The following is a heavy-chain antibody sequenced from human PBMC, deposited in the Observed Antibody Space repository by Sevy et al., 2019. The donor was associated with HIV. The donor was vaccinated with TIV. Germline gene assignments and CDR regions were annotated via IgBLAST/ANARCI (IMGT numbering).Heavy chain of an antibody. CDR3: AREDYDSSGYYSAVVFDY. V-gene: IGHV1-18*04. D-gene: IGHD3-22*01. Sequence: ASVKVSCKASGYTFTSYGISWVRQAPGQGLEWMGWISAYNGNTNCAQKLQGRVTMTTDTSTSTAYMELRSLRSDDTAVYYCAREDYDSSGYYSAVVFDYWGQGTLVTVSS. CDR2: ISAYNGNT. J-gene: IGHJ4*02. CDR1: GYTFTSYG.